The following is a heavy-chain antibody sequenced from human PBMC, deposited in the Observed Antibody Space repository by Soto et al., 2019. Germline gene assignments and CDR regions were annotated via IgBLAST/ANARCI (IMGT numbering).Heavy chain of an antibody. J-gene: IGHJ4*02. CDR3: AKGLSIAAIDY. Sequence: EVQLVESGGGLEQPGRSLRLSCTASGFTFDAYALHWVRQAPGKGLEWVSGITWNSDRVDYADSVKGRFTVSRDNARNSLYLQMNSLRPEDTASYFCAKGLSIAAIDYWGQGTLVTVSS. CDR1: GFTFDAYA. V-gene: IGHV3-9*01. D-gene: IGHD6-13*01. CDR2: ITWNSDRV.